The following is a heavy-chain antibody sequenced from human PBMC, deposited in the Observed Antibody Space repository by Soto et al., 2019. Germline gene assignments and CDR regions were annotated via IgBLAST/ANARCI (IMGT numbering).Heavy chain of an antibody. CDR2: IYSGGST. J-gene: IGHJ2*01. Sequence: GESLKISCAASGFTVSSNYMSWVRQAPGKGLEWVSVIYSGGSTYYADSVKGRFTISRDNSKNTLYLQMNSLRAEDTAVYYCARDRGRYFDLWGRGTLVTVSS. CDR1: GFTVSSNY. V-gene: IGHV3-53*01. D-gene: IGHD3-10*01. CDR3: ARDRGRYFDL.